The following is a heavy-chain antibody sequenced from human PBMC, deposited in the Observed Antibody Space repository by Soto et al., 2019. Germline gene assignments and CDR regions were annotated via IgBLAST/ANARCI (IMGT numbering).Heavy chain of an antibody. CDR3: ARNAPAAGTIIGWFDP. V-gene: IGHV1-69*01. D-gene: IGHD6-13*01. J-gene: IGHJ5*02. Sequence: QVQLVQSGAEVKKPGSSVKVSCKASGGTFSSYAISWVRQAPGQGLEWMGGIIPIFGTANYAQKFQGRVTITADESTSTAYMELRSLRSEDTAVYYCARNAPAAGTIIGWFDPWGQGTLVTVSS. CDR2: IIPIFGTA. CDR1: GGTFSSYA.